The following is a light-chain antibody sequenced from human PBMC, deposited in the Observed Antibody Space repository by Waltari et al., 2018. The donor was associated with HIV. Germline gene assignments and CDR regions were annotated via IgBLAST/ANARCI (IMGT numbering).Light chain of an antibody. CDR3: AGWDDSVDGPV. J-gene: IGLJ3*02. V-gene: IGLV1-44*01. CDR2: SDN. Sequence: QSVLTQPPSASGTPGQRVTISCSGGSSNIGSNAVSWYQQLPGTAPKLLIYSDNQRPSGVPDRVSGSKSGTSASLAISGLQSEDEADYHCAGWDDSVDGPVFGGGTILTVL. CDR1: SSNIGSNA.